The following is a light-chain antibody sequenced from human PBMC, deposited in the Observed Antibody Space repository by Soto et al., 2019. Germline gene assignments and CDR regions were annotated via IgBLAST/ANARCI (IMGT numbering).Light chain of an antibody. CDR3: QQYQNWPWT. Sequence: IVMTQSPAALSLSPGERASLSCRASQSLSSNLAWYQQKPGQAPRLLIYYASSRATGIPARFSGFGSETEFTLTISSLQSEDFAVYYCQQYQNWPWTFGQGTKVEI. J-gene: IGKJ1*01. CDR2: YAS. CDR1: QSLSSN. V-gene: IGKV3-15*01.